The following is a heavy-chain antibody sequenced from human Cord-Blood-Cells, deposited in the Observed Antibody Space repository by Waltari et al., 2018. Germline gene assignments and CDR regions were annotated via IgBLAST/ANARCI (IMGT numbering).Heavy chain of an antibody. D-gene: IGHD1-26*01. J-gene: IGHJ4*02. CDR3: ARIPSGSYYFDY. Sequence: QVTLRESGPALVKPTQTLTLTCTFSGFSLSTSGMGVSWIRQPPGKALEWLALIDWDDDKYYSTSLKTRLTISKDTSKNQVVLTMTNMDPVDTATYYCARIPSGSYYFDYWGQGTLVTVSS. CDR1: GFSLSTSGMG. V-gene: IGHV2-70*01. CDR2: IDWDDDK.